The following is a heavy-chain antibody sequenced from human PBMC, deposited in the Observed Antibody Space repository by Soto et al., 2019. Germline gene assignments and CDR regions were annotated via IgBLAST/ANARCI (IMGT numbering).Heavy chain of an antibody. Sequence: VQLVQSGAEVKQPGSSVKVSCQASGVTFSSFAISWVRQAPGQGLEWMGGIIPIFRTPNYAQNFQGRVTITADESTSSVYMELSRLRSEDTAVYYCARSTGSGFRPGTHRFNWFDPWGQGTLVTVSS. CDR2: IIPIFRTP. CDR3: ARSTGSGFRPGTHRFNWFDP. J-gene: IGHJ5*02. V-gene: IGHV1-69*01. CDR1: GVTFSSFA. D-gene: IGHD5-12*01.